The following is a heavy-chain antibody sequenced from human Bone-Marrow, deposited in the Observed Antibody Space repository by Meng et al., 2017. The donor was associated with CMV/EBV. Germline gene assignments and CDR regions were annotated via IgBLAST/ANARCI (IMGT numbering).Heavy chain of an antibody. D-gene: IGHD2-15*01. J-gene: IGHJ6*02. CDR2: ISSSSSYI. Sequence: GGSLRLSCAVYGGSFSGYYWSWIRQPPGKGLEWVSSISSSSSYIYYADSVKGRFTISRDNAKNSLYLQMNSLRAEDTAVYYCAKDSGLVVANLPYYYYGMDVWGQGTTVTVSS. V-gene: IGHV3-21*01. CDR3: AKDSGLVVANLPYYYYGMDV. CDR1: GGSFSGYY.